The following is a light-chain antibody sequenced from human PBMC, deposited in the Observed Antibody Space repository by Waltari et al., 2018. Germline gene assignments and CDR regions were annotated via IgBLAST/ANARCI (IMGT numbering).Light chain of an antibody. CDR2: AAS. CDR1: QSISSF. CDR3: QQSYSTPYT. Sequence: DIQMTQSPSSLSTSVGDRVTITCRASQSISSFLNWYQHKPGKAPKLLIYAASSLQSVVPSRFSGSGSGTHFTLTISSLQPEDFATYYCQQSYSTPYTFGQGTKLEIK. V-gene: IGKV1-39*01. J-gene: IGKJ2*01.